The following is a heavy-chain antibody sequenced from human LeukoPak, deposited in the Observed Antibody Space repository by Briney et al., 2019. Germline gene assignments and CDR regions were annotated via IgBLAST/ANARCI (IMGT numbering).Heavy chain of an antibody. J-gene: IGHJ4*02. CDR2: VYYSGST. D-gene: IGHD6-13*01. V-gene: IGHV4-39*07. CDR3: ARDRQQLVRGDYFDY. Sequence: SETLSLTCTVSGGSISSSSYYWGWIRQPPGKGLEWIGSVYYSGSTYYNPSLKSRVTISVDTSKNQFSLKLSSVTAADTAVYYCARDRQQLVRGDYFDYWGQGTLVTVFS. CDR1: GGSISSSSYY.